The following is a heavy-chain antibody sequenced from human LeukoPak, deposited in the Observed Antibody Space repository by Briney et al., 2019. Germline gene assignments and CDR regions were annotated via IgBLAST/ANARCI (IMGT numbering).Heavy chain of an antibody. CDR2: IRSKAYGGTT. Sequence: GGSLRLSCAASGITFSSYEMNWVRQAPGKGLEWVGFIRSKAYGGTTEYAASVKGRFTISRDDSKSIAYLQMNSLKTEDTAVYYCTRYDPGTFDYWGQGTLVTVSS. D-gene: IGHD1-1*01. CDR1: GITFSSYE. V-gene: IGHV3-49*04. CDR3: TRYDPGTFDY. J-gene: IGHJ4*02.